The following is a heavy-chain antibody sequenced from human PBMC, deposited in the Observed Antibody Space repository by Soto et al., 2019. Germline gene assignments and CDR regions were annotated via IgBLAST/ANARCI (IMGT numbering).Heavy chain of an antibody. CDR1: GFTFSSHG. Sequence: EVQQLESGGGLVQPGGSLRLSCAASGFTFSSHGMSWVRQAPGKGLEWVSAISGSGGSTYNADSVKGRFTISRDNSKNTLYLQMNSLRAEDTAVYYCAKNEGYSSGWYLDWGQGTLVTVSS. CDR3: AKNEGYSSGWYLD. V-gene: IGHV3-23*01. J-gene: IGHJ4*02. CDR2: ISGSGGST. D-gene: IGHD6-19*01.